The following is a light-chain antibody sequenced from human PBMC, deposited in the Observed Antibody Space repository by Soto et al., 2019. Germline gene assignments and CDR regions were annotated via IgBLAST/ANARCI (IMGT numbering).Light chain of an antibody. CDR3: CSYAGSYTLYV. CDR2: DVS. J-gene: IGLJ1*01. Sequence: QSALTQPRSVSGSPGQSVTISCTETSSDVGGYNYVSWYQHHPGKAPKLMIYDVSKRPSGVPDRFSGSKSGNTASLTISGLQAEDEADYYCCSYAGSYTLYVFXTGTKVTVL. CDR1: SSDVGGYNY. V-gene: IGLV2-11*01.